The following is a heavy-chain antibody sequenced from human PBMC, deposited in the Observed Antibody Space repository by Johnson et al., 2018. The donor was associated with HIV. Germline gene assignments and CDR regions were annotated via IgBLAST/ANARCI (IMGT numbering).Heavy chain of an antibody. V-gene: IGHV3-66*02. CDR1: GFTVSSNY. J-gene: IGHJ3*02. Sequence: VQLVESGGGLVQPGGSLRLSCAASGFTVSSNYMRWVRQAPGKGLEWVSVINTGGGTYYADSVKGRFTMSRDHSKNTLYLQMNSLRAEDTAVYYCARECSGGSFYPLDHDAFDIWGQGTMVTVSS. CDR2: INTGGGT. CDR3: ARECSGGSFYPLDHDAFDI. D-gene: IGHD2-15*01.